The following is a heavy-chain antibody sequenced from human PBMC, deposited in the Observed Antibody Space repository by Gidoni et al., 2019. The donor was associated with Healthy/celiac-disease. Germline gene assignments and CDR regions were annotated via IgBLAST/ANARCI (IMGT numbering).Heavy chain of an antibody. D-gene: IGHD2-2*01. CDR3: AKSPEIVVVPSFDY. CDR1: GFTFSRYA. Sequence: EVQLLESGGGLVQPGGSRRLSCEASGFTFSRYAMSWVRQAPGKGLEWVSAISGSGGSTYYADSVKGRFTISRDNSKNTLYLQMNSLRAEDTAVYYCAKSPEIVVVPSFDYWGQGTLVTVSS. CDR2: ISGSGGST. J-gene: IGHJ4*02. V-gene: IGHV3-23*01.